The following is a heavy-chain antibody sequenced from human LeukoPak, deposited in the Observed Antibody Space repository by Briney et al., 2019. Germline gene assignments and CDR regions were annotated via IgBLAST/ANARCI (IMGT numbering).Heavy chain of an antibody. Sequence: SVKVSCKASGGTFSSYAISWVRQAPGQGLEWMRGIIPIFGTANYAQKFQGRVTITADESTSTAYMELSSLRSEDTAVYYCARGRVLLWFGENRNWFDPWGQGTLVTVSS. D-gene: IGHD3-10*01. J-gene: IGHJ5*02. CDR3: ARGRVLLWFGENRNWFDP. V-gene: IGHV1-69*01. CDR2: IIPIFGTA. CDR1: GGTFSSYA.